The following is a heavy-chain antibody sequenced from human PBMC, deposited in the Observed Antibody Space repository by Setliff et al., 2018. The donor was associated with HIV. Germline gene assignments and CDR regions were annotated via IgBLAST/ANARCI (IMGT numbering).Heavy chain of an antibody. V-gene: IGHV4-4*09. CDR1: GGSFTTYY. Sequence: SETLSLTCTVSGGSFTTYYWSWLRQPPGKELEWIGYFYTSGSTNYNPSLKSRVTISIDTSKNQFSLKLNAVTAADTAVYYCARDLTSNSNCFDPWSQGIPVTVSS. D-gene: IGHD4-4*01. CDR2: FYTSGST. J-gene: IGHJ5*02. CDR3: ARDLTSNSNCFDP.